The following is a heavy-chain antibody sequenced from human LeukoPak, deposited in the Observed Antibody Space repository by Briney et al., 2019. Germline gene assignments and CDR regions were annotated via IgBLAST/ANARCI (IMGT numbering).Heavy chain of an antibody. J-gene: IGHJ4*02. CDR3: ARGRSGYYFDY. D-gene: IGHD6-13*01. Sequence: GGSLRLSCAASGFTFSSYSMNWVRQAPGKGLEWVSSISSSSSYIYYADSVKGRFTISRDNAKNSLYLQMNSLRAEDTAVYYCARGRSGYYFDYWGRGTLVTVSS. V-gene: IGHV3-21*01. CDR2: ISSSSSYI. CDR1: GFTFSSYS.